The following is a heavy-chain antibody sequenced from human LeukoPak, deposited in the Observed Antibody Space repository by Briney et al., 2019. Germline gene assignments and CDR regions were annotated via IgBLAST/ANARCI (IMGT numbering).Heavy chain of an antibody. CDR3: ARGETMDV. CDR2: INEDGSEK. Sequence: PGGSLRLSCVALEFSFETYWMSWVRQAPGKGPEWVANINEDGSEKHYVGSVRGRFTISRDNADNSLHLQMNSLRPEDMAVYYRARGETMDVWGKGTTVTVSS. J-gene: IGHJ6*03. V-gene: IGHV3-7*01. D-gene: IGHD5-24*01. CDR1: EFSFETYW.